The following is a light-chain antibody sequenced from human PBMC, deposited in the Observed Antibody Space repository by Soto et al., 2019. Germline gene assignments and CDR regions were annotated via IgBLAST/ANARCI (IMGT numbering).Light chain of an antibody. CDR1: QSVSSTY. CDR2: GAS. J-gene: IGKJ4*01. CDR3: QQYGRSPPNT. V-gene: IGKV3-20*01. Sequence: EIVLTQSPGTLSLYPGERATLSCRASQSVSSTYLAWYQQKPGQAPRLLIYGASSRATGIPDRFSGSGSGTHFTLTISRLEPEYFAVYYCQQYGRSPPNTFGGGTKVEIK.